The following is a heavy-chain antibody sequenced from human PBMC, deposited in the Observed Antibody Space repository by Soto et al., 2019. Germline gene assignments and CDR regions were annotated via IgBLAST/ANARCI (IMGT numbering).Heavy chain of an antibody. CDR3: ARLQEGAFDI. CDR2: TYYSGST. D-gene: IGHD1-1*01. J-gene: IGHJ3*02. Sequence: QLQLQESGPGLVKPSETLSLTCTVSGGSISSSSYYWGWIRQPPGKGLEWIGSTYYSGSTYYNTSLKSRVTISVATSKNQFALKLSSVTASDTAVYYCARLQEGAFDIWGQGTMVTVSS. V-gene: IGHV4-39*01. CDR1: GGSISSSSYY.